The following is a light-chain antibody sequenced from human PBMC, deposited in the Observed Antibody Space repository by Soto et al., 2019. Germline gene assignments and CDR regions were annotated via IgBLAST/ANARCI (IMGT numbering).Light chain of an antibody. CDR3: QHYNSYPYT. Sequence: DIKMTQSPSTLSAYVGDRVTITCRASQSISTWLAWFQQKPGKAPDLLIYDASSLESGVPSRFSGSGSGTEFTLTISSLQPDDFATYYCQHYNSYPYTFGQGTKVDIK. V-gene: IGKV1-5*01. J-gene: IGKJ2*01. CDR1: QSISTW. CDR2: DAS.